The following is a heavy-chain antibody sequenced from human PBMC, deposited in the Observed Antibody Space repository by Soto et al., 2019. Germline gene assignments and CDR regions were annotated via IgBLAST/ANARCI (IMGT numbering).Heavy chain of an antibody. D-gene: IGHD1-26*01. CDR2: LHPKTGDT. J-gene: IGHJ4*01. Sequence: ASAKPSCKDPGDSLSGCYVRWARQAPGQGLEWIGRLHPKTGDTEFAQKFQGRLTLTSDASISTAYMDLRRLRPNDTAVFYCARGGGTYLGTGDLWGQGTLVTVSS. CDR1: GDSLSGCY. CDR3: ARGGGTYLGTGDL. V-gene: IGHV1-2*02.